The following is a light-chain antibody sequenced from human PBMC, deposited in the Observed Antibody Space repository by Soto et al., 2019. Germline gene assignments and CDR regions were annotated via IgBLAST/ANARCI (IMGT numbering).Light chain of an antibody. J-gene: IGKJ1*01. CDR3: QQYASSPRWT. V-gene: IGKV3-20*01. CDR1: QSVSSSY. Sequence: EIVLTQSPGTLSLSPGERATLSCRASQSVSSSYLAWYQQKPGQAPRLLIYGASSRATGIPDRFSGSGSGTDFTLTISRLGPEDFAVYYCQQYASSPRWTFGQGTKVEIK. CDR2: GAS.